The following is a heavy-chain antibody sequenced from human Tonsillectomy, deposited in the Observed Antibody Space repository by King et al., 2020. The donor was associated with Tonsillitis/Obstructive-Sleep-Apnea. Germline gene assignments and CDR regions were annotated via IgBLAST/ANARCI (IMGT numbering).Heavy chain of an antibody. Sequence: VQLQQSGPGLVKSSQTLSLTCAISGDSVLSNSAAWNWIRQSPSRGLEWLGRTYYRSKWYHDYAISVESRITIIPDTSKNQFSLHLKSVTPEDTAMYFCARDLTIAWFGFDCWGQGTLVTVSS. CDR3: ARDLTIAWFGFDC. CDR2: TYYRSKWYH. D-gene: IGHD3-10*01. J-gene: IGHJ4*02. V-gene: IGHV6-1*01. CDR1: GDSVLSNSAA.